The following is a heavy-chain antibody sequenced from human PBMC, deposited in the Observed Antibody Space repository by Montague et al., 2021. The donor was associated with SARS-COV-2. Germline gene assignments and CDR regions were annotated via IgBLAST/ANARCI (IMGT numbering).Heavy chain of an antibody. Sequence: SETLSLTCAVFDRSFSNFYWSWIRQPPGKGLEWIGEVNHSGTTYXXPSLKSRVTISVDTSKNQFSLKLNSSTAADAAVYYCASGDDNGSGYLDVWGKGTTVTVSS. J-gene: IGHJ6*03. CDR3: ASGDDNGSGYLDV. CDR2: VNHSGTT. D-gene: IGHD1-26*01. V-gene: IGHV4-34*01. CDR1: DRSFSNFY.